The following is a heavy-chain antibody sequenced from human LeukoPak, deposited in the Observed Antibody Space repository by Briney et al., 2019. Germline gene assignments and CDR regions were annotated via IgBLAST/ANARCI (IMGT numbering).Heavy chain of an antibody. J-gene: IGHJ4*02. CDR1: GGSFSGYY. D-gene: IGHD4-17*01. CDR3: ARACPYYGDFPTPLYYFDY. V-gene: IGHV4-34*01. CDR2: IYYTGST. Sequence: SETLSLTCAVYGGSFSGYYWGWIRQPPGKGLEWVGSIYYTGSTYFNPSLKSRVTISVDTSKNQFSLKLSSVTAADTAVYYCARACPYYGDFPTPLYYFDYWGQGTLVTVSS.